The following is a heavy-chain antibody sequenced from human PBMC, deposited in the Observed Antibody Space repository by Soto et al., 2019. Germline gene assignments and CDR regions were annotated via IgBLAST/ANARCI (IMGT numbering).Heavy chain of an antibody. V-gene: IGHV1-8*01. CDR1: GYTFTSYD. D-gene: IGHD1-1*01. CDR2: MNPSTGNS. J-gene: IGHJ4*02. Sequence: QVPLVQSGAEVRKPGASVKVSCEASGYTFTSYDIYWVRQATGQGLEWMGWMNPSTGNSGYAQKFQGRVTMTSDTSKSTAHMQLSSLRSEGTDVYYCARRAETNGWNGFGADKYYFDFWGQGTLVTVCS. CDR3: ARRAETNGWNGFGADKYYFDF.